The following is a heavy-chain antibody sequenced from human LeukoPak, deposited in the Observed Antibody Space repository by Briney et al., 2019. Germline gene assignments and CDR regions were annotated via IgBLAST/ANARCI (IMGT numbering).Heavy chain of an antibody. J-gene: IGHJ4*02. CDR2: IYSGGST. Sequence: GGSLRLSCAASGFTVSSNYMSWVRQAPGKGLEWVSVIYSGGSTYSADSVKGRFTISRDNSKNTLYLQMNSLRAEDTAVYYCARSNANWYSSGWYSDYWGQGTLVTVSS. D-gene: IGHD6-19*01. CDR3: ARSNANWYSSGWYSDY. CDR1: GFTVSSNY. V-gene: IGHV3-53*01.